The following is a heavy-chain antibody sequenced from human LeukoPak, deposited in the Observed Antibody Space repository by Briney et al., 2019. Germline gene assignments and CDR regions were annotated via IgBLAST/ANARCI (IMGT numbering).Heavy chain of an antibody. Sequence: ETLSLTCTVSGFTFSSYTMNWVRQAPGKGLEWVSFISTSSSYIYYADSVKGRFTISRDNAKNSLYLQMNSLRAEDTAVLYCARADYYDSGSFYPLNFWGQGTLVTVSS. V-gene: IGHV3-21*01. CDR1: GFTFSSYT. J-gene: IGHJ4*02. CDR2: ISTSSSYI. CDR3: ARADYYDSGSFYPLNF. D-gene: IGHD3-10*01.